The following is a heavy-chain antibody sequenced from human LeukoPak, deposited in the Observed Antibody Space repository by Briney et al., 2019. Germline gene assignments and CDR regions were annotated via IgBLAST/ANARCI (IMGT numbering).Heavy chain of an antibody. CDR1: GYSFASYW. CDR2: IYPGDSDT. D-gene: IGHD4-17*01. V-gene: IGHV5-51*01. Sequence: GESPKISCKGSGYSFASYWIGWVRQMPGKGLEWMGIIYPGDSDTRYSPSFQGQVTISADKSISTAYLQWSSLKASDTAMYYCARQPDYGDYSPDYWGQGTLVTVSS. CDR3: ARQPDYGDYSPDY. J-gene: IGHJ4*02.